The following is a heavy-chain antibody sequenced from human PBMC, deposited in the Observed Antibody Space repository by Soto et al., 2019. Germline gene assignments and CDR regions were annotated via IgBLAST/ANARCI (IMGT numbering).Heavy chain of an antibody. V-gene: IGHV3-23*01. J-gene: IGHJ3*02. CDR1: GFTFSSYS. Sequence: GGSLRLSCAASGFTFSSYSMSWVRQAPGKGLEWVSHITASGGTTYYADSVKGRFTISRDSSRNTLYLQMNSLRDEDTALSSCAKCIHVNWNYDAFHIWGQGTMVTVSS. D-gene: IGHD1-7*01. CDR3: AKCIHVNWNYDAFHI. CDR2: ITASGGTT.